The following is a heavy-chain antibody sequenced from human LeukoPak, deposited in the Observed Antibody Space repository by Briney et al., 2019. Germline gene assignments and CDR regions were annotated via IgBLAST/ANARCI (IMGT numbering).Heavy chain of an antibody. CDR3: ARQSTIAAARIDP. D-gene: IGHD6-25*01. V-gene: IGHV4-39*01. CDR2: IYYSGSA. Sequence: TSETLSLTCTVSGGSISDSNYYWGWIRQPPGRGLEWIANIYYSGSAYCSPSLKSRVTVSIDTSKNQFSLKLNSVTAADTAVYYCARQSTIAAARIDPWGQGTLVTVSS. J-gene: IGHJ5*02. CDR1: GGSISDSNYY.